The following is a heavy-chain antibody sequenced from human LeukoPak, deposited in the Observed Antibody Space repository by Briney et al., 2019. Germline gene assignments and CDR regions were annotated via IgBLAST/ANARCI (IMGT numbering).Heavy chain of an antibody. Sequence: SETLSLTCSVSGGSISSYHWSWIRQPAGKGLEWIGRIYTSGSTNYNPSLKSRVTISVDKSKNQFSLKLNSVTAADTAVYYCARDYRVIYGPEGFDPWGQGTLVTVSP. CDR2: IYTSGST. V-gene: IGHV4-4*07. D-gene: IGHD2/OR15-2a*01. J-gene: IGHJ5*02. CDR3: ARDYRVIYGPEGFDP. CDR1: GGSISSYH.